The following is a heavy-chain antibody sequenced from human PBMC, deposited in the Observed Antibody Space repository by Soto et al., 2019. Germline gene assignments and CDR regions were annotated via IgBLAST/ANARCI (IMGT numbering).Heavy chain of an antibody. Sequence: GGSLRLSCVASGFTFSSYWMSWVRQAPGKGLEWVANIKQDGSEKYYVDSVKGRFTISRDNAKNSLYLQMNSLRAEDTAVYYCARDLNIVVVVAATTGFDYWGQGTLVTVS. J-gene: IGHJ4*02. CDR1: GFTFSSYW. CDR3: ARDLNIVVVVAATTGFDY. V-gene: IGHV3-7*03. CDR2: IKQDGSEK. D-gene: IGHD2-15*01.